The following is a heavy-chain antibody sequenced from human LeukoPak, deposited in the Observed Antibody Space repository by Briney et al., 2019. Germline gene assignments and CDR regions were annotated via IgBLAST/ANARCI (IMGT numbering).Heavy chain of an antibody. J-gene: IGHJ4*02. CDR2: IIPIFGPA. CDR1: GGAFSNYA. CDR3: ARAGEVYNSGSYLEY. V-gene: IGHV1-69*01. D-gene: IGHD6-19*01. Sequence: SVKVSCKASGGAFSNYAIGWVRQAPGQGLEWMGGIIPIFGPANYAQKFQGRVTIAADESTSTAYMELSSLRSEDTAVYYCARAGEVYNSGSYLEYWGQGTLVTVSS.